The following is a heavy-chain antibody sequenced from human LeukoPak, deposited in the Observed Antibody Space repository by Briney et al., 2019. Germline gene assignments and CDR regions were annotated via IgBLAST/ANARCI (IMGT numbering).Heavy chain of an antibody. D-gene: IGHD3-22*01. CDR1: GYSFTSYW. CDR2: IYPGDSDT. Sequence: GESLKISCKGSGYSFTSYWIGWVREMPGKGLECMGIIYPGDSDTGYSPSFQGQVTISADKSISTAYLQWSSLKASDTAMYYCATKYYYDTSGYAAFDYWGQGTLVTVSS. J-gene: IGHJ4*02. V-gene: IGHV5-51*01. CDR3: ATKYYYDTSGYAAFDY.